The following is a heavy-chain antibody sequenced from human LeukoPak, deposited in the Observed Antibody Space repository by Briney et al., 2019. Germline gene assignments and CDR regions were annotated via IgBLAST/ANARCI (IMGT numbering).Heavy chain of an antibody. CDR2: ISWNSGSI. CDR3: AKGLFSSSWYPAWFDP. V-gene: IGHV3-9*01. CDR1: GFPFDDYA. J-gene: IGHJ5*02. Sequence: PGGSLRLSCAASGFPFDDYAMHWVRQAPGKGLEWVSGISWNSGSIGYADSVKGRFTISRDNAKNSLYLQMNSLRAEDTALYYCAKGLFSSSWYPAWFDPWGQGTLVTVSS. D-gene: IGHD6-13*01.